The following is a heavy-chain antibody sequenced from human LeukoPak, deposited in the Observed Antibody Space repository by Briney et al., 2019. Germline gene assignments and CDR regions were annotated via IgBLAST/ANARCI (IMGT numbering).Heavy chain of an antibody. J-gene: IGHJ4*02. Sequence: GGSLRLSCAASGFTFSSYGMHWVPQAPGKGLEWVAAISYDGSNKYYADSVKGRFTISRDNSKNTLYLQMNSLRAEDTAVYYCAKAYQGAWSADYWGQGTLVTVSS. V-gene: IGHV3-30*18. D-gene: IGHD2-8*02. CDR2: ISYDGSNK. CDR1: GFTFSSYG. CDR3: AKAYQGAWSADY.